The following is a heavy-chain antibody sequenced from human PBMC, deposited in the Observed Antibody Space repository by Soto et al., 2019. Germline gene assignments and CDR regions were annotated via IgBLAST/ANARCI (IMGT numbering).Heavy chain of an antibody. J-gene: IGHJ6*02. CDR1: GGTFSSYA. V-gene: IGHV1-69*06. Sequence: QVQLVQSGAEVKKPGSSVKVSCKASGGTFSSYAISWVRQAPGQGLAWMGGIIPIFGTANYAQKFQGKVTITADNTTTTAYMELSSLRYEDTAVYYCARGQMATTVYYYYGMDVWGQGTTVTVSS. CDR2: IIPIFGTA. D-gene: IGHD5-12*01. CDR3: ARGQMATTVYYYYGMDV.